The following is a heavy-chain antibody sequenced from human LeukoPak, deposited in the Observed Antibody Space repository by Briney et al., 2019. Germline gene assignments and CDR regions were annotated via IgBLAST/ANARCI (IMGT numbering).Heavy chain of an antibody. D-gene: IGHD3-10*01. CDR1: GYTFTGYY. CDR2: INPNSGGT. J-gene: IGHJ4*02. V-gene: IGHV1-2*02. CDR3: ARDDPRGWYYFDY. Sequence: ASVKVSCKASGYTFTGYYMHWVRQAPGQGLEWMGWINPNSGGTNYAQKFRGRVTMTRDTSISTAYMELSRLRSDDTAVYYCARDDPRGWYYFDYWGQGTLVTVSS.